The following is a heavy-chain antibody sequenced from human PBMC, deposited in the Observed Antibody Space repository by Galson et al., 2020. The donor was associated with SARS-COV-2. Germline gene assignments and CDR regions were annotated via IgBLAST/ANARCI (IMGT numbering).Heavy chain of an antibody. CDR2: ISYDGSNK. CDR1: GFTFSSYG. J-gene: IGHJ6*02. CDR3: AGAQGTSYYYGMDV. Sequence: GESLKISCAASGFTFSSYGMHWVRQAPGKGLEWVAVISYDGSNKYYADSVKGRFTISRDNSKSTLYLQMNSLRAEDTAVYYCAGAQGTSYYYGMDVWGQGTTVTVSS. V-gene: IGHV3-30*03.